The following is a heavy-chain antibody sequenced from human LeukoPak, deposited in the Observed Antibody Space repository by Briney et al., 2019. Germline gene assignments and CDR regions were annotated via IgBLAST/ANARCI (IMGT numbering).Heavy chain of an antibody. V-gene: IGHV1-18*01. J-gene: IGHJ3*02. D-gene: IGHD6-6*01. CDR2: ISAYNGNT. CDR3: ARDRPQNHRWAFDI. Sequence: ASVKVSCKASGYTFTSYGISWVRQAPGQGLEWMGWISAYNGNTNYAQKLQGRVTMTTDTSTSTAYMELRSLRSDDTAVYYCARDRPQNHRWAFDIWGQGTMVTVPS. CDR1: GYTFTSYG.